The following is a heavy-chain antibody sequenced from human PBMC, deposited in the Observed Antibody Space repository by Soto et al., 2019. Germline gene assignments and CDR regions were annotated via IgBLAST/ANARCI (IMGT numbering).Heavy chain of an antibody. J-gene: IGHJ5*02. CDR3: ALGYSYAHFDP. CDR2: ISGSGDST. D-gene: IGHD5-18*01. Sequence: PGVSLRLSCAASGFTFSSSGTAWVLQARGKGLEWPSAISGSGDSTYYAGSVTGRFTISRDNSKNTLYLQMNSLRVEDTAVYYCALGYSYAHFDP. CDR1: GFTFSSSG. V-gene: IGHV3-23*01.